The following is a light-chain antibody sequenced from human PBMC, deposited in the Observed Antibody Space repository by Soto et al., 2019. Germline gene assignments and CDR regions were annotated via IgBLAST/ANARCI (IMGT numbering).Light chain of an antibody. J-gene: IGLJ1*01. CDR2: EVS. Sequence: QSVLTQPASVSGSPGQSITISCTGTSSDVGSYNLVSWYQQHPGKAPKLMIYEVSKRPSGVSNRFSGSKSGNTASLTISGLQAEDEADYYCWSYAGSSIYVFGTGTKVTGL. CDR3: WSYAGSSIYV. CDR1: SSDVGSYNL. V-gene: IGLV2-23*02.